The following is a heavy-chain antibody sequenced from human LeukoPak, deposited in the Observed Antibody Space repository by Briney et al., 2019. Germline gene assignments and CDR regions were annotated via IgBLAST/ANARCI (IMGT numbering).Heavy chain of an antibody. CDR3: ARAQIAVTEMFDY. CDR1: GFTFSSYW. Sequence: GGSLTLSCVASGFTFSSYWMHWVRQAPGEGLVWVSRINSDGSSTSYADSVKGRFTISRDNAKNTLYLQMNSLRAEDTAVYYRARAQIAVTEMFDYWGQGTLVTVSS. J-gene: IGHJ4*02. D-gene: IGHD2-21*02. V-gene: IGHV3-74*01. CDR2: INSDGSST.